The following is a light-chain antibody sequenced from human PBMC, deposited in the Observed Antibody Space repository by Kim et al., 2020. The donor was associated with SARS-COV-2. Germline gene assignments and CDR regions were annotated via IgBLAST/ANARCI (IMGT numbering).Light chain of an antibody. J-gene: IGKJ4*01. Sequence: SDNVACSQHNPDQAPSLLIYGASTRATGIPSRFRGSGSVTEFSLVVADLQSEDFAMYYCQQDKIWPPLTVGGGTKREI. CDR3: QQDKIWPPLT. CDR1: SDN. V-gene: IGKV3D-15*01. CDR2: GAS.